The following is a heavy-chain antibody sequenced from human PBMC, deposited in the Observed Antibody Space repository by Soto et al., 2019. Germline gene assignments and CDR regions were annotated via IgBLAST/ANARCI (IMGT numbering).Heavy chain of an antibody. Sequence: PGGSLRLSCAASGFTFSNYRMSWVRQAPGKGLEWVANIKQDGSQKWYVDSVKGRFTTSRDNAKNSLYLQMNSLRAEDTAVYYCARGDYYDISGPFSDAFDIWGQGTMVTVSS. V-gene: IGHV3-7*04. D-gene: IGHD3-22*01. J-gene: IGHJ3*02. CDR2: IKQDGSQK. CDR3: ARGDYYDISGPFSDAFDI. CDR1: GFTFSNYR.